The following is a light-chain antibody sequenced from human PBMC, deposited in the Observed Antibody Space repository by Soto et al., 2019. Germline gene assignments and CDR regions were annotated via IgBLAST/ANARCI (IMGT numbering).Light chain of an antibody. J-gene: IGKJ1*01. CDR2: KAS. Sequence: DIKLTMSPSTLSASVKHRVTITCRASQSISSWLAWYQQKPGKAPKLLIYKASSLESGVPSRFSGSGSGTEFTLTISSLQPDDFATYYCQQYNSYSTVGQGSKVDIK. CDR3: QQYNSYST. V-gene: IGKV1-5*03. CDR1: QSISSW.